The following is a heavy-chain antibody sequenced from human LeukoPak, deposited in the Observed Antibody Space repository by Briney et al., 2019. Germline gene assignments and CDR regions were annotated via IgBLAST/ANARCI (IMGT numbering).Heavy chain of an antibody. CDR3: AKGRDGYNYFDY. Sequence: GGSLRLSCAASGFTFSSYWMHWVRQAPGKGLVWVSRINSDGSTTNYADSVKGRFTISRDNAKNTVYLQMSSLRAEDTAVYYCAKGRDGYNYFDYWGQGTLVTVSS. V-gene: IGHV3-74*01. CDR1: GFTFSSYW. CDR2: INSDGSTT. D-gene: IGHD5-24*01. J-gene: IGHJ4*02.